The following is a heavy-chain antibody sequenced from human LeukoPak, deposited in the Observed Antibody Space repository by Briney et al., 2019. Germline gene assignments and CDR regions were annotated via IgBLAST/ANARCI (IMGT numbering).Heavy chain of an antibody. CDR2: IDPSDSYT. D-gene: IGHD1-7*01. CDR1: GNSITSYW. Sequence: GESLKISCKSSGNSITSYWISWVRQMPGKGLEWMGRIDPSDSYTNYSPSFQGHVTITADKSISTAYLQWSSLKASDTAMYYCARHYGNFDAFDIWGQGTMVTVSS. V-gene: IGHV5-10-1*01. J-gene: IGHJ3*02. CDR3: ARHYGNFDAFDI.